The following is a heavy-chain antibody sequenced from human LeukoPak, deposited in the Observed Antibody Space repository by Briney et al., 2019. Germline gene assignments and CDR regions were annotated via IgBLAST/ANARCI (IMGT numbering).Heavy chain of an antibody. J-gene: IGHJ4*02. CDR2: ISGSGGST. CDR3: AKETVGGYYDSSGSFDC. CDR1: GFTFSSYA. Sequence: PGGSLRLFCAASGFTFSSYAMSWVRQAPGKGLEWVSGISGSGGSTHYADSVKGRFTISRDNSNNTLYLQMNSLRAEDTAAYYCAKETVGGYYDSSGSFDCWGQGTLVTVSS. D-gene: IGHD3-22*01. V-gene: IGHV3-23*01.